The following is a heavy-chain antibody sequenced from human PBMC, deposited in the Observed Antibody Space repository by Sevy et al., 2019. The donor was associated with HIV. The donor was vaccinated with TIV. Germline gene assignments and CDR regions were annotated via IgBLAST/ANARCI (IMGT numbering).Heavy chain of an antibody. CDR2: IFGSGST. CDR1: GFTVNDKY. J-gene: IGHJ4*02. Sequence: GGSLRLSCAISGFTVNDKYIIWVRQAPGKGLEWVSVIFGSGSTYYADSAKGRFTISRDNSKNTVDLQMNSVRVEDTAVYYCVSLFLSYRSGWSYFDYWAQGTLVTVSS. CDR3: VSLFLSYRSGWSYFDY. D-gene: IGHD6-19*01. V-gene: IGHV3-66*02.